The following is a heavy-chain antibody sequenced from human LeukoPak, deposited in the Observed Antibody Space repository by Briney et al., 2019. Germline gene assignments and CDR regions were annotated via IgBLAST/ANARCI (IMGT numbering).Heavy chain of an antibody. CDR3: ARTSIYYDSSGYRS. D-gene: IGHD3-22*01. Sequence: SETLSLTCAVYGGSFSGYYWSWIRQPPGKGLEWIGEINHSGSTNYNPSLKSRVTLSVDTSKNQFSLKLSSVTAADTAVYYCARTSIYYDSSGYRSWGQGTLVTLSS. V-gene: IGHV4-34*01. J-gene: IGHJ5*02. CDR1: GGSFSGYY. CDR2: INHSGST.